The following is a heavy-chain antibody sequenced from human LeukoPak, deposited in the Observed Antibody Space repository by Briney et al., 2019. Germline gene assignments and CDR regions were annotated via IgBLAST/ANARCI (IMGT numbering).Heavy chain of an antibody. Sequence: PSETLSLTCTVSGGSISSSIYYWGWIRQPPGKGLEWIGTIYYGGSTYYNPSLKSRVTISVDTSKDQFSLKLSSVTAADTVVYYCARLGRTYYDFWSGPWGQGTLVTVSS. D-gene: IGHD3-3*01. CDR3: ARLGRTYYDFWSGP. CDR1: GGSISSSIYY. CDR2: IYYGGST. J-gene: IGHJ5*02. V-gene: IGHV4-39*01.